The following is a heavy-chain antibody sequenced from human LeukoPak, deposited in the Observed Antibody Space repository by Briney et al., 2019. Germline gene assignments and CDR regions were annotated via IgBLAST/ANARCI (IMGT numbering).Heavy chain of an antibody. CDR3: ALLEYYYDSSGYYPSGFDP. V-gene: IGHV4-59*08. Sequence: SETLSLTCTVSGGSISSYYWSWIRQPPGKGLEWIGYIYYSGSTNYNPSLKSRVTISVDTSKNQFSLKPSSVTAADTAVYYCALLEYYYDSSGYYPSGFDPWGQGTLVTVSS. CDR1: GGSISSYY. CDR2: IYYSGST. D-gene: IGHD3-22*01. J-gene: IGHJ5*02.